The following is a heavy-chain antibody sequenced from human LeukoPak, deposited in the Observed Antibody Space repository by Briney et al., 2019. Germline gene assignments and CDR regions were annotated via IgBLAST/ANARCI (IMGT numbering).Heavy chain of an antibody. D-gene: IGHD3-10*01. V-gene: IGHV7-4-1*02. CDR2: INTNTGNP. CDR1: GYTFTSYA. CDR3: ARDRVGFGELLSYGMDV. Sequence: ASVKVSCKASGYTFTSYAMNWVRQAPEQGLEWMGWINTNTGNPTYAQGFTGRFVFSLDTSVSTAYLQISSLKAEDTAVYYCARDRVGFGELLSYGMDVWGQGTTVTVSS. J-gene: IGHJ6*02.